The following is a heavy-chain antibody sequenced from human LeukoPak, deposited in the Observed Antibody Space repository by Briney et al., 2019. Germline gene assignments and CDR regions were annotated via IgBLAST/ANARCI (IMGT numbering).Heavy chain of an antibody. D-gene: IGHD3-10*01. CDR1: GFTFSSYA. V-gene: IGHV3-30*04. Sequence: GRSLRLSCAGSGFTFSSYAMHWVRQAPGKGLEWVAVISYDGSNKYYADSVKGRFTISRDNSKNTLFLQMNSLRVEDTAVYYCARMVRGYYYYMDVWGKGTTVTVSS. CDR3: ARMVRGYYYYMDV. J-gene: IGHJ6*03. CDR2: ISYDGSNK.